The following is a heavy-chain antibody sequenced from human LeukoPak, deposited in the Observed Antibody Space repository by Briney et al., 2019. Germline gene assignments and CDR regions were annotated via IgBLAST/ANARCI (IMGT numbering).Heavy chain of an antibody. V-gene: IGHV1-2*02. CDR1: GYTFTGYY. CDR2: INPNSGGT. CDR3: ARVSDSSGYYYHWFDP. J-gene: IGHJ5*02. D-gene: IGHD3-22*01. Sequence: GASVKVSCKASGYTFTGYYMHWVRQAPGQGLEWMGWINPNSGGTNYAQKFQGRVTMTRDTSICTAYMELSRLRSDDTAVYYCARVSDSSGYYYHWFDPWGQGTLVTVSS.